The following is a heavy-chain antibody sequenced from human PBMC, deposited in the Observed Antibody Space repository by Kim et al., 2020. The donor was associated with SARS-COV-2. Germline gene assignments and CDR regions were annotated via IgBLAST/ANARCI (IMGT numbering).Heavy chain of an antibody. J-gene: IGHJ4*02. CDR2: IRYDGSNK. D-gene: IGHD3-22*01. CDR1: GFTFSSYG. CDR3: ARDSAFGDYDSSYY. V-gene: IGHV3-33*01. Sequence: GGSLRLSCAASGFTFSSYGMHWVRQAPGKGLEWVSVIRYDGSNKYSADSVNGRFTISKNNSKKPLYLQINIRGAEATAVYYSARDSAFGDYDSSYYWEQG.